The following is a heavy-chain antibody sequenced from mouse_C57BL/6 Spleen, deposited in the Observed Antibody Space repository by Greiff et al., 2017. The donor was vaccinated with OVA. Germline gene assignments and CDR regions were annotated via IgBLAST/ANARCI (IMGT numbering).Heavy chain of an antibody. CDR2: IRNKANGYTT. J-gene: IGHJ1*03. Sequence: DVMLVESGGGLVQPGGSLSLSCAASGFTFTDYYMSWVRQPPGKALEWLGFIRNKANGYTTEYSASVKGRFTISRGNSQSILYLQMNALRAEDSATYYCARQTGSYWYFDVWGTGTTVTVSS. CDR3: ARQTGSYWYFDV. CDR1: GFTFTDYY. D-gene: IGHD4-1*01. V-gene: IGHV7-3*01.